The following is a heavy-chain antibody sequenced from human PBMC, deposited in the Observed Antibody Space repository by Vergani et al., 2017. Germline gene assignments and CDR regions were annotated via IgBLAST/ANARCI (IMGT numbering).Heavy chain of an antibody. V-gene: IGHV1-18*01. J-gene: IGHJ6*02. Sequence: QVQLVQSGAEVKKPGASVKVSCKASGYTFTSYGISWVRQAPGQGLEWMGWISAYNGNTNYAQKLQGRVTMTTDTSTSTAYMELRSLRSDDTAVYYCARVLTPRESRGGSCSPHYYYGMDVWGQGTTVTVSS. D-gene: IGHD2-15*01. CDR3: ARVLTPRESRGGSCSPHYYYGMDV. CDR2: ISAYNGNT. CDR1: GYTFTSYG.